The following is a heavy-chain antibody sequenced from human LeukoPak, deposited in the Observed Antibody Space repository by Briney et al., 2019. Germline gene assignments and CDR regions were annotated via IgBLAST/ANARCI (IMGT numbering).Heavy chain of an antibody. D-gene: IGHD1-26*01. CDR1: GFTFSSYA. V-gene: IGHV3-30-3*01. Sequence: GGSLRLSCAASGFTFSSYAMHWVRQAPGKGLEWVAVISYDGSNKYYADSVKGRFTISRDDSKNTLYLQMNSLRAEDTAVYYCARPRHSGSYYLGYWGQGTLVTVSS. CDR2: ISYDGSNK. CDR3: ARPRHSGSYYLGY. J-gene: IGHJ4*02.